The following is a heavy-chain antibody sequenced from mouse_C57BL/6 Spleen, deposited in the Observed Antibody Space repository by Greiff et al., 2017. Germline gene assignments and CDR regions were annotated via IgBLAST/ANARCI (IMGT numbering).Heavy chain of an antibody. D-gene: IGHD1-1*01. J-gene: IGHJ3*01. CDR3: ARRGYGSSPFAY. Sequence: QVQLQQSGTELVKPGASVKLSCKASGYTFTSYWMHWVKQRPGQGLEWIGNINPSNGGTNYNEKFKSKATLTVDKSSSTAYMRLSSLTSEDSAVYYCARRGYGSSPFAYWGQGTLVTVSA. CDR2: INPSNGGT. CDR1: GYTFTSYW. V-gene: IGHV1-53*01.